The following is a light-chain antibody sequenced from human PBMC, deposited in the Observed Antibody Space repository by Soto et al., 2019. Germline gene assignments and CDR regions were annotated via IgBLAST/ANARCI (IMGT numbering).Light chain of an antibody. J-gene: IGKJ5*01. CDR3: QQYKSWPPIT. CDR2: GAS. CDR1: QTVPSR. Sequence: EIVMTQSTSTLSVSPGEGVTLSWRASQTVPSRIAWYQQKPVQAPTLLVYGASTRATGVPDRFSGTGSGTEFTPTISNLKSEDYAVYYCQQYKSWPPITFGQGTRLEIK. V-gene: IGKV3-15*01.